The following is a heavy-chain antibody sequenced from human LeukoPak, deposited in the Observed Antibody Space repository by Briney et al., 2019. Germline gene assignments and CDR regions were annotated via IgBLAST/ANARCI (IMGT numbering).Heavy chain of an antibody. Sequence: PSETLSLTCSVSGGSIGSYHWNWIRQPSGKGLEWIGIVFNNGGTKHNPSLKSRVAISVDTSKNQFALKLSSVTAADTAVYYCVASYGGYVLDYLGQGALVIVSS. J-gene: IGHJ4*02. CDR2: VFNNGGT. CDR1: GGSIGSYH. D-gene: IGHD5-12*01. CDR3: VASYGGYVLDY. V-gene: IGHV4-59*01.